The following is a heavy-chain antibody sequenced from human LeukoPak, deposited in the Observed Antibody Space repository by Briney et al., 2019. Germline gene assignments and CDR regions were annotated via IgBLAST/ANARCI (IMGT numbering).Heavy chain of an antibody. CDR1: GFTFSSNP. D-gene: IGHD1-1*01. J-gene: IGHJ4*02. V-gene: IGHV3-23*01. CDR2: INPSGGNT. CDR3: ATTKQARRYFDY. Sequence: GGSLRLSCAGSGFTFSSNPLSWVRQAPGKGLEWVSAINPSGGNTYYADSVRGRFPISRDNFKNTLYLQMNTLRAEDTAVYYCATTKQARRYFDYWGQGTLVTVSS.